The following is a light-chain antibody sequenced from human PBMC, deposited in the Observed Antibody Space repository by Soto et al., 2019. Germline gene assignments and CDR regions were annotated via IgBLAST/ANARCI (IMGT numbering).Light chain of an antibody. CDR3: QQRRNWPLT. J-gene: IGKJ2*01. Sequence: EVVLTQSPATLSLSPGERATLSCRASQSVTNSLAWFQHKPGQAPRLLIYDASNRATDIPARFSGSGSGTDFTLTISSLEPEDFAVYYCQQRRNWPLTFGQGTKLEIK. CDR2: DAS. V-gene: IGKV3-11*01. CDR1: QSVTNS.